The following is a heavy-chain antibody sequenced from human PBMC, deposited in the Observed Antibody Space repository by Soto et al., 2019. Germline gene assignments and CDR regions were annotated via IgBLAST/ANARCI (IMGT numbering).Heavy chain of an antibody. CDR3: ARAVRSGSYPYYYYGMDV. Sequence: GGSLRLSCAASGLTLSNYAMHWVRQAPGKGLEWVAVISYDGSSTSYADSVKGRFTISRDNAKNTLYLQMNSLRAEDTAVYYSARAVRSGSYPYYYYGMDVWGQGTTVTVSS. V-gene: IGHV3-30*04. CDR1: GLTLSNYA. J-gene: IGHJ6*02. CDR2: ISYDGSST. D-gene: IGHD3-10*01.